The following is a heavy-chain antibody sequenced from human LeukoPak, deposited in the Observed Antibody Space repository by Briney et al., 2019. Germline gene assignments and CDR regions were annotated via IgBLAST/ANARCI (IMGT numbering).Heavy chain of an antibody. CDR3: ARGNMRFGELFLQVYYYMDV. CDR1: GYTFTSYY. J-gene: IGHJ6*03. D-gene: IGHD3-10*01. Sequence: ASVKVSCKASGYTFTSYYMHWVRQAPGQGLEWMGIINPSGGSTSYAQKFQGRVTMTRGMSTSTVYMELSSLRSEDTAVYYCARGNMRFGELFLQVYYYMDVWGKGTTVTVSS. V-gene: IGHV1-46*01. CDR2: INPSGGST.